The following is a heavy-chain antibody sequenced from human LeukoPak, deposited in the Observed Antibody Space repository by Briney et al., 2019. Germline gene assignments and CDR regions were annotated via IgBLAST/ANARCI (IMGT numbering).Heavy chain of an antibody. CDR2: ISGTGGST. CDR3: AESSYYDSSGFYREYYFDY. CDR1: GFSFNNFG. V-gene: IGHV3-23*01. D-gene: IGHD3-22*01. Sequence: GGSLRLSCVASGFSFNNFGMTWVRQAPGRGLGWVSSISGTGGSTHYADSVKGRFTISRDNSKNTLYLQMNSLRAGDTAVYYCAESSYYDSSGFYREYYFDYWGQGTLVPVSS. J-gene: IGHJ4*02.